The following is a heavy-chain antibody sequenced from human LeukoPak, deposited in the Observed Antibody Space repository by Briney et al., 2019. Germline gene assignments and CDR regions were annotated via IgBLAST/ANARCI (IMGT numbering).Heavy chain of an antibody. J-gene: IGHJ6*02. V-gene: IGHV3-43*02. CDR2: ISGDGGST. Sequence: GGSLRLSCGASGFTFDDYAMHWVRQAPGKGLEWVSLISGDGGSTYYADSVKGRFTISRDNSKNSLYLQMNSLRTEDTALYYCAKDEVVGATGGGWVYYYYYGMDVWGQGTTVTVSS. CDR1: GFTFDDYA. D-gene: IGHD1-26*01. CDR3: AKDEVVGATGGGWVYYYYYGMDV.